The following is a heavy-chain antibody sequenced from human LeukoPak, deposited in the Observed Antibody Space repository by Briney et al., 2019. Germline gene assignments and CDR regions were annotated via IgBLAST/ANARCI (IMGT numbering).Heavy chain of an antibody. Sequence: GGSLRLSCAASGFTFSSYGMHWVRQAPGKGLEWVAFIRYDGSNKYYADSVKGRFTISRDNSKNTLYLQMNSLRAEDTAVYYCAKDVTMVRGVITYFDYWGQGTLVTVSS. CDR2: IRYDGSNK. J-gene: IGHJ4*02. D-gene: IGHD3-10*01. V-gene: IGHV3-30*02. CDR3: AKDVTMVRGVITYFDY. CDR1: GFTFSSYG.